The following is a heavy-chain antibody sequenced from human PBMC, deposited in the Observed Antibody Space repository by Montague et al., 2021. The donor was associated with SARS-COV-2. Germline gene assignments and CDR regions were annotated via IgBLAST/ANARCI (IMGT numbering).Heavy chain of an antibody. J-gene: IGHJ3*02. CDR1: GGSFSDFY. V-gene: IGHV4-34*01. CDR2: INHSGCS. CDR3: ASRNRGNRGAFDI. Sequence: SETLSLTCAVYGGSFSDFYWSWIRQPPGKGLEWIGEINHSGCSYYNPSLKSRVTISVDTSKNQFSLKLSSVTAAGTAVYYCASRNRGNRGAFDIWGQGTMVTVSS. D-gene: IGHD3-10*01.